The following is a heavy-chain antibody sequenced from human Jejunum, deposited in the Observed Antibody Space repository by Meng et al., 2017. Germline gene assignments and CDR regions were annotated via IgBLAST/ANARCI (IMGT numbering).Heavy chain of an antibody. Sequence: SETLSLTCTVSGVSFINGLYFWSWIRQPPGQALEWIGRVYYSGSTDYNPSLKSRVTISLDMSKNQFSLKLNSVSAADSAVYYCARTYSTSFFDRWGQGTLVTVSS. D-gene: IGHD6-6*01. J-gene: IGHJ4*02. CDR2: VYYSGST. CDR3: ARTYSTSFFDR. CDR1: GVSFINGLYF. V-gene: IGHV4-61*01.